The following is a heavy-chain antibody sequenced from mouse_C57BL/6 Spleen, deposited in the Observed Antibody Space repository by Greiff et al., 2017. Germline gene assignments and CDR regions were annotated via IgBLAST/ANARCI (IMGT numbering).Heavy chain of an antibody. Sequence: QVQLKQPGAELVKPGASVKLSCKASCYTFTSYWMHWVKQRPGRGLEWIGRIDPNSGGTKYNEKFKSKATLTVDKPSSTAYMQLSSLTSEDSAVYYCARYPNWVPYYAMDYWGQGTSVTVSS. V-gene: IGHV1-72*01. CDR2: IDPNSGGT. CDR1: CYTFTSYW. J-gene: IGHJ4*01. CDR3: ARYPNWVPYYAMDY. D-gene: IGHD4-1*01.